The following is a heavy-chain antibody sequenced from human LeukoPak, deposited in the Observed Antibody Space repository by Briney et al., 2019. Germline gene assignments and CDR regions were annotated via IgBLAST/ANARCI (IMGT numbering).Heavy chain of an antibody. Sequence: GGSLRLSCAASGFTFSTYAMNWVRQAPGKGLEWVSTIGISGSSTYYADSVRGRFTISRDNSKNTLYLQVSSLTADDTAVYYCAKDFSTVDYYYYGMDVWGQGTTVTVSS. V-gene: IGHV3-23*01. D-gene: IGHD2/OR15-2a*01. CDR2: IGISGSST. CDR1: GFTFSTYA. J-gene: IGHJ6*02. CDR3: AKDFSTVDYYYYGMDV.